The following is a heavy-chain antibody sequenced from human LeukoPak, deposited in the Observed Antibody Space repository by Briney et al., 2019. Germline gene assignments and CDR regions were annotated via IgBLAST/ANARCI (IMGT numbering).Heavy chain of an antibody. CDR3: ARGRSSSWYSAYYYMDV. Sequence: ASVKVSCKVSGYTLTELSMHWVRQTPGKGLEWMGGFDPEDGETIYAQKFQGRVTMTEDISTDTAYMELSSLGSEDTAVYYCARGRSSSWYSAYYYMDVWGKGTTVTISS. D-gene: IGHD6-13*01. CDR2: FDPEDGET. CDR1: GYTLTELS. V-gene: IGHV1-24*01. J-gene: IGHJ6*03.